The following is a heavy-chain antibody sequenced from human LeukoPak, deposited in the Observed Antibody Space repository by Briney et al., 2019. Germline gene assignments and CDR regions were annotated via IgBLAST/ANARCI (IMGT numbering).Heavy chain of an antibody. CDR2: IYYSGTT. J-gene: IGHJ4*02. CDR3: ARQFHGSGYVDDL. D-gene: IGHD5-12*01. CDR1: GGSISSTSYY. V-gene: IGHV4-39*01. Sequence: SETLSLTCSVAGGSISSTSYYWGWIRRPPGKGLEWIANIYYSGTTHSNPSLKSRVTMSVDTSKNQFSLNLSEVTAADTAVYYCARQFHGSGYVDDLWGQGTLVTVSS.